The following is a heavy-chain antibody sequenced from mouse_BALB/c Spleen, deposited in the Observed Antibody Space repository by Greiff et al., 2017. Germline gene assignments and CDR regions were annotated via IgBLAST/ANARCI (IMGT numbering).Heavy chain of an antibody. J-gene: IGHJ4*01. CDR3: ARDQTMITTGYAMDY. CDR2: IWAGGST. V-gene: IGHV2-9*02. D-gene: IGHD2-4*01. Sequence: VKVVESGPGLVAPSQSLSITCTVSGFSLTSYGVHWVRQPPGKGLEWLGVIWAGGSTNYNSALMSRLSISKDNSKSQVFLKMNSLQTDDTAMYYCARDQTMITTGYAMDYWGQGTSVTVSS. CDR1: GFSLTSYG.